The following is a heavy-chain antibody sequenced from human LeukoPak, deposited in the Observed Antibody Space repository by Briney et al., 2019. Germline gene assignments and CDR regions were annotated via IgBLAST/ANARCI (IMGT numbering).Heavy chain of an antibody. D-gene: IGHD3-16*01. CDR2: IAYIRVAT. CDR1: GFTFSSFA. V-gene: IGHV3-23*01. Sequence: TGGSLRLSCAASGFTFSSFALSWVRQAPEKGLEWVSGIAYIRVATYYADSVKGRFTISRDDSQNILYLQMDALRVDDTAVYFCAKAFREFGTSSSYMSFDTWGQGTMVTVSS. CDR3: AKAFREFGTSSSYMSFDT. J-gene: IGHJ3*02.